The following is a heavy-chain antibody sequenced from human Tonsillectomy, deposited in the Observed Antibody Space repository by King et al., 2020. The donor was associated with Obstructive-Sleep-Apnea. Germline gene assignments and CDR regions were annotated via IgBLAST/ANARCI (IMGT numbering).Heavy chain of an antibody. CDR2: IRSKANSYAT. D-gene: IGHD3-22*01. V-gene: IGHV3-73*01. Sequence: VQLVESGGGLVQPGGSLKLSCAASGFTFSGSAMHWVRQASGKGLEWVGRIRSKANSYATAYAASVKGRFTISRDESKNTAYLQMNSLKTEDTAVYYCTPPTYYYDSSANPPGGYWGQGTLVTVSS. J-gene: IGHJ4*02. CDR1: GFTFSGSA. CDR3: TPPTYYYDSSANPPGGY.